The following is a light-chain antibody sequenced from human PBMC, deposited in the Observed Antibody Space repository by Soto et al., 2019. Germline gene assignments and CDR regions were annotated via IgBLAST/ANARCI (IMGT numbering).Light chain of an antibody. Sequence: QSALTQPPPASGSPGQSVTISCTGTSSDVGGYNFVSWFQQHPGKAPKLMIYEVTERPSGVPDRFSGSKSGNTASLTVSGLQAEDEADYYCSSYAGSNNYVFGTGTKVTVL. V-gene: IGLV2-8*01. CDR2: EVT. J-gene: IGLJ1*01. CDR1: SSDVGGYNF. CDR3: SSYAGSNNYV.